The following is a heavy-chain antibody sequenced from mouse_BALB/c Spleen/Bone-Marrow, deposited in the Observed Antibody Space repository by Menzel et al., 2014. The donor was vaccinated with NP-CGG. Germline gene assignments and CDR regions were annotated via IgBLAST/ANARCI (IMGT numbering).Heavy chain of an antibody. CDR1: GFNIKDTY. D-gene: IGHD2-14*01. J-gene: IGHJ2*01. V-gene: IGHV14-3*02. CDR3: ARYRLGTYFDY. Sequence: VQLQQPGAELVKPGASVKLSCTASGFNIKDTYIHWVKQRPEQGLEWIGRIDPANGNTKYDPKFQGKATVTADTSSNTAYLQLSSLTSEDTAVYYCARYRLGTYFDYWGQGTTLTVSS. CDR2: IDPANGNT.